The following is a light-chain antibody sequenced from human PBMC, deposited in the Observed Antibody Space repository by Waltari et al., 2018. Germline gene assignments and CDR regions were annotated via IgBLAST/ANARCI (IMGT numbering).Light chain of an antibody. J-gene: IGKJ1*01. Sequence: SSLSASVGDRVTITCRASQSISSYLNWYQQKPGKAPKLLIYAASSLQSGVPSRLSGSGSGTDFTLTISSLQPEDFAAYYCQQSYSTPWTFGQGTKVEIK. CDR2: AAS. V-gene: IGKV1-39*01. CDR1: QSISSY. CDR3: QQSYSTPWT.